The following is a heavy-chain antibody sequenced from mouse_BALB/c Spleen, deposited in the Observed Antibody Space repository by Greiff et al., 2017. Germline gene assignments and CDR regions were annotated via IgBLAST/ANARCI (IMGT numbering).Heavy chain of an antibody. D-gene: IGHD1-2*01. CDR1: GYTFTSYW. CDR3: TKGIFITTSTGY. CDR2: IYPGSGST. J-gene: IGHJ2*01. Sequence: LQQPGSELVRPGASVKLSCKASGYTFTSYWMHWVKQRPGQGLEWIGNIYPGSGSTNYDEKFKSKATLTVDTSSSTAYMQLSSLTSEDSAVYYCTKGIFITTSTGYWGQGTTLTVSS. V-gene: IGHV1S22*01.